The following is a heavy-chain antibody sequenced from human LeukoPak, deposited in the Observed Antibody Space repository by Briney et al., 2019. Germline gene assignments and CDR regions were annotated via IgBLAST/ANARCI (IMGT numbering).Heavy chain of an antibody. CDR2: INPNSGGT. D-gene: IGHD6-6*01. V-gene: IGHV1-2*02. CDR1: GYTFTGYY. J-gene: IGHJ3*02. CDR3: ARDRGSSSCAFDI. Sequence: ASVKVSCKASGYTFTGYYMHWVRQAPGQGLEWMGWINPNSGGTNYAQKFQGRVTMTRDTSISTAYMELSRLRSDDTAVYYCARDRGSSSCAFDIWGQGTMDTVSS.